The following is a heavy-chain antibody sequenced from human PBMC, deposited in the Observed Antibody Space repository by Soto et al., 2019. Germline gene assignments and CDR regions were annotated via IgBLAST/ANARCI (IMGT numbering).Heavy chain of an antibody. J-gene: IGHJ4*02. CDR1: GYTFTSDG. Sequence: ASVKVSCRASGYTFTSDGISWRQQAPGQGLEWMGWISAYNGNTNYAQKLQGRVTMTTDTSTSTAYMELRSLRSDDTAVYYCARAERGSGSPFDYWGQGTLVTVSS. CDR3: ARAERGSGSPFDY. CDR2: ISAYNGNT. V-gene: IGHV1-18*01. D-gene: IGHD3-10*01.